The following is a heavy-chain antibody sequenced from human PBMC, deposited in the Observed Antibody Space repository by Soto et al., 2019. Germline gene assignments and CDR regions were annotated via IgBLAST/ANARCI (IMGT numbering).Heavy chain of an antibody. V-gene: IGHV3-74*01. Sequence: EVQLVESGGGLVQPGGSLRLSCAASGFTFSSNWMHWVRQAPGKGLVWVSRINSDGSSTSYADSVKGRFTISRDNAKNTLYVQMNSLRVEDTAVYYCARERNRYFDLWGRGTLVTVSS. CDR3: ARERNRYFDL. CDR2: INSDGSST. J-gene: IGHJ2*01. CDR1: GFTFSSNW.